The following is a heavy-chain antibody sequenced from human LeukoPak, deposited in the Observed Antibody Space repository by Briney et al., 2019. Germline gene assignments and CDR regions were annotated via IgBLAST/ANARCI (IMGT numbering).Heavy chain of an antibody. D-gene: IGHD6-19*01. J-gene: IGHJ4*02. CDR3: ARGSGWYLY. CDR2: IYYSGST. Sequence: SETLSLTCIVSDGSINNYYWSWIRQPPGKGLEWIGYIYYSGSTNYNPSLKSRVTISVDTSKNQFSLKLSSVTAADTAVYYCARGSGWYLYWGQGTLVTVSS. V-gene: IGHV4-59*01. CDR1: DGSINNYY.